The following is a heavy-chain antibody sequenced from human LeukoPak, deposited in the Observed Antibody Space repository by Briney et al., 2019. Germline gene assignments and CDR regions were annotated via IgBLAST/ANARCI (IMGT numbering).Heavy chain of an antibody. CDR1: GGSFSGYY. CDR2: IYYSGST. J-gene: IGHJ3*02. Sequence: PSETLSLTCAVYGGSFSGYYWSWIRQPPGKGLEWIGSIYYSGSTYYNPSLKSRVTISVDTSKNQFSLKLSSVTAADTAVYYCARHLPGTGDVAFDIWGQGTMVTVSS. D-gene: IGHD1-1*01. CDR3: ARHLPGTGDVAFDI. V-gene: IGHV4-34*01.